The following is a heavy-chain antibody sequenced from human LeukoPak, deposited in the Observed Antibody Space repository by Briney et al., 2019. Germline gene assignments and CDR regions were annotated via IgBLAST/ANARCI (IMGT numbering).Heavy chain of an antibody. CDR1: GFTFSSYA. D-gene: IGHD3-3*01. CDR2: ISSNGGST. CDR3: ARAGFGVGVPADY. V-gene: IGHV3-64*01. Sequence: GGSLRLSCAASGFTFSSYAMHWVRQAPGKGLEYVSAISSNGGSTYYANSVKGRFTISRDNSKNTLYLQMGTLRAEDMAVYYCARAGFGVGVPADYWGQGTLVTVSS. J-gene: IGHJ4*02.